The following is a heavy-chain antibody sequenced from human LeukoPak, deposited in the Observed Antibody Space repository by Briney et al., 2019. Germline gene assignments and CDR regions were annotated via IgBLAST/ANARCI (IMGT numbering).Heavy chain of an antibody. J-gene: IGHJ4*02. CDR1: GYTFIHYG. CDR3: ARDVSAGNSEFFDY. D-gene: IGHD4-23*01. V-gene: IGHV1-18*01. CDR2: ISGYNGNT. Sequence: ASVKVSCKASGYTFIHYGLNWARQAPGQGLEWMGWISGYNGNTNYAQNLQGRVTMTTDISTSTAYMDLRSLRSDDTAVYYCARDVSAGNSEFFDYWGQGTLVTVSS.